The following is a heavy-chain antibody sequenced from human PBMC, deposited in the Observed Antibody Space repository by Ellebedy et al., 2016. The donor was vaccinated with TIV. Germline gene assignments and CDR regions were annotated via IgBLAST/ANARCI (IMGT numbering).Heavy chain of an antibody. D-gene: IGHD2-2*01. CDR2: IYYSGST. Sequence: SETLSLTXTVSGGSISSSSYYWGWIRQPPGKGLEWIGSIYYSGSTYYNPSLKSRVTISVDTSKNQFSLKLSSVTAADTAVYYCAREAVVVPSGLNWFNPWGQGTLVTVSS. V-gene: IGHV4-39*02. CDR1: GGSISSSSYY. J-gene: IGHJ5*02. CDR3: AREAVVVPSGLNWFNP.